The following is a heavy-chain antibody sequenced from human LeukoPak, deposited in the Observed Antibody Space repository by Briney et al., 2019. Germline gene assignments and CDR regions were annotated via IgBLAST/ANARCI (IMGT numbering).Heavy chain of an antibody. J-gene: IGHJ4*02. V-gene: IGHV4-34*01. Sequence: SETLSLTCAVYGGSFSGYYWSWIRQPPGKGLEWIGEINHSGSTNFSPSLKSRVTISVDTSKKQFSLKLSSVTAADTAVYYCAGGGGYYDSSGYYPFDYSGQGPLVTVSS. CDR2: INHSGST. CDR1: GGSFSGYY. CDR3: AGGGGYYDSSGYYPFDY. D-gene: IGHD3-22*01.